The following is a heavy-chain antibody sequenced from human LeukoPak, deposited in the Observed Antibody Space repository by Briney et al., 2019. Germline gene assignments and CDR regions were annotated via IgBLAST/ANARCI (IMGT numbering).Heavy chain of an antibody. V-gene: IGHV5-51*01. D-gene: IGHD1-26*01. CDR3: ARLWWEPTHDYYYYGMDV. CDR1: GYSFTSYW. CDR2: IYPGDSDT. J-gene: IGHJ6*02. Sequence: LGESLKISCKGSGYSFTSYWIGWVRQMPGKGLEWMGIIYPGDSDTRYSPSFQGQVTISADKSISTAYLQWSSLKASDTAMYYCARLWWEPTHDYYYYGMDVWGQGTTVTVSS.